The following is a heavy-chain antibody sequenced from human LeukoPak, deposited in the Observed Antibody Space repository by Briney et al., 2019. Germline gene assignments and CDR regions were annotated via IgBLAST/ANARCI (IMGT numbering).Heavy chain of an antibody. J-gene: IGHJ5*02. CDR3: AKPTSYGSGSYGAFDP. D-gene: IGHD3-10*01. CDR2: IRSDGSSK. V-gene: IGHV3-30*02. CDR1: GFTFSSYG. Sequence: QAGGSLRLSCATSGFTFSSYGMSWVRQAPGSGLEWVAFIRSDGSSKSYADSVKGRFTVSRDNSKNTLFLEMNSLRPEDAGVYYCAKPTSYGSGSYGAFDPWGPGTLVTVSS.